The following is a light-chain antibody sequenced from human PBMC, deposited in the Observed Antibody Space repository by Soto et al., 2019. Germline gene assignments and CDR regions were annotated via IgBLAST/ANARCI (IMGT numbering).Light chain of an antibody. CDR2: RND. J-gene: IGLJ2*01. V-gene: IGLV1-47*01. CDR1: RSDIGSNY. CDR3: ASWDDTLSVPI. Sequence: QSVLTQPPSASGTPGQRVTISWSGSRSDIGSNYVYWYQHLPGMAPKLLIYRNDQRPSGVPDRISGSRSGTSASLAIIGLRSEDEADYYCASWDDTLSVPIFGGGTKLTVL.